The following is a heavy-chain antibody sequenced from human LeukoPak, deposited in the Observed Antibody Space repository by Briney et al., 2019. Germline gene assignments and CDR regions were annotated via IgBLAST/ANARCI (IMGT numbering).Heavy chain of an antibody. V-gene: IGHV4-59*08. CDR1: GGSLSNYY. CDR3: ARQFEF. Sequence: SETLSLTCTVFGGSLSNYYWVWVRQPPGKGLEWIGLIYSSGSIKYNPSLKSRLTISLDTSKNQISLKLTSVTAADTAIYHCARQFEFWGQGTLVTVSS. CDR2: IYSSGSI. J-gene: IGHJ4*02.